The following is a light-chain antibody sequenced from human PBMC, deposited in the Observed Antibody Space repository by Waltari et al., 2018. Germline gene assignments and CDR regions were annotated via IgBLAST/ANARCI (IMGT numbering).Light chain of an antibody. V-gene: IGLV2-14*03. CDR3: SSYISSSTLEL. CDR2: DVS. Sequence: QSALTQPASVSGSPGQSIPISCTGTSSDVGAYNYVSWYQQHPGKAPKLILFDVSNRPCGVSNRFSGSKSGNTASLTISGLQAEDEADYYCSSYISSSTLELFGGGTSLTVL. CDR1: SSDVGAYNY. J-gene: IGLJ2*01.